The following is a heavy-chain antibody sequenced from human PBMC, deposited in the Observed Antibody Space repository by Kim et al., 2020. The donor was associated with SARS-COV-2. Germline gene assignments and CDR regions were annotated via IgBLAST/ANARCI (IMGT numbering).Heavy chain of an antibody. Sequence: ASVKVSCKASGYTFTSHDINWVRQAPGQGLEWMGWINPNSGNTGYAQKFQVRVTMTRNTAINTAYMEVTTLRSDDTAIYYCASGPSGWYDYWGQGTLVTVSS. CDR1: GYTFTSHD. CDR3: ASGPSGWYDY. CDR2: INPNSGNT. V-gene: IGHV1-8*01. D-gene: IGHD6-19*01. J-gene: IGHJ4*02.